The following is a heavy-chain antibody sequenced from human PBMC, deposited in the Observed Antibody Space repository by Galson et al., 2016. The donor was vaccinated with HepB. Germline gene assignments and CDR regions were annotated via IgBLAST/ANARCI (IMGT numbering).Heavy chain of an antibody. V-gene: IGHV4-59*01. CDR2: VCSSGRT. D-gene: IGHD6-19*01. CDR1: GGSITNYY. CDR3: ARYNRGWYIDGMDV. J-gene: IGHJ6*02. Sequence: TLSLTCTVSGGSITNYYWNWLRQPPGKGLEWIWCVCSSGRTTYSPSLESRVTISLDTSKNQFSLKLNSVTAADTAVYYCARYNRGWYIDGMDVWGQGTTVTVSS.